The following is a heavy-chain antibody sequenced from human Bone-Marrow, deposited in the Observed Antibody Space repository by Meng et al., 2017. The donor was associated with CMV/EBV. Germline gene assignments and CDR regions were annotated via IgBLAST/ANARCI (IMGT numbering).Heavy chain of an antibody. J-gene: IGHJ6*02. V-gene: IGHV3-49*04. Sequence: GGPLRLSCTTSGFTFGDYTMSWVRQAPGKGLEWVGFIRSKTYGGTTQYAASVKGRFTISRDDSKTIAYLQMNSLKTEDTAVYYCARDRMMFGLDVWGPGTTVPVSS. CDR3: ARDRMMFGLDV. CDR1: GFTFGDYT. D-gene: IGHD3-10*02. CDR2: IRSKTYGGTT.